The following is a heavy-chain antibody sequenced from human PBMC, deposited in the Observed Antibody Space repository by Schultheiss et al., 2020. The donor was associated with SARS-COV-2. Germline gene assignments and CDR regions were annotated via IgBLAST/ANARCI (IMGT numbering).Heavy chain of an antibody. CDR1: GFTFSSYA. V-gene: IGHV3-23*01. J-gene: IGHJ6*02. D-gene: IGHD3-16*01. Sequence: GGSLRLSCAASGFTFSSYAMSWVRQAPGKGLEWVSMISATGGSTLYAPSVKGRFTISRDNSKNTLSLQMNTLRAEDTAIYYCTRDGTGGGRDYYYGMDVWGQGTTVTVSS. CDR2: ISATGGST. CDR3: TRDGTGGGRDYYYGMDV.